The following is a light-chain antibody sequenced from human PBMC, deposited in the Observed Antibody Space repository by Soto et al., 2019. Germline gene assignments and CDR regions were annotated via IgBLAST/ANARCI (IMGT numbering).Light chain of an antibody. Sequence: EIVLTQSPATLSLSPGERATLSCRASQSVGSYLAWYQQIPGQAPRLLIYDASNRATGIPARFSGSGSGTDFTLTISSLEPEDFAVYYCQQRRGTFGQGTKLEIK. CDR3: QQRRGT. V-gene: IGKV3-11*01. CDR1: QSVGSY. J-gene: IGKJ2*02. CDR2: DAS.